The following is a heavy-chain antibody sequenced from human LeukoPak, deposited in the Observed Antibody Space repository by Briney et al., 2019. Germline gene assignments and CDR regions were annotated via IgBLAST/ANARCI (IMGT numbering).Heavy chain of an antibody. D-gene: IGHD4-17*01. V-gene: IGHV3-33*01. J-gene: IGHJ4*02. Sequence: GRSLRLSCAASGFTFSSYGMHWVRQAPGKGLEWVAVIWYDGSNKYYADSVKGRFTISRDNSKNTLYLQMNSLGAEDTAVYYCARAWVTTEYYFDYWGQGTLVTVSS. CDR2: IWYDGSNK. CDR1: GFTFSSYG. CDR3: ARAWVTTEYYFDY.